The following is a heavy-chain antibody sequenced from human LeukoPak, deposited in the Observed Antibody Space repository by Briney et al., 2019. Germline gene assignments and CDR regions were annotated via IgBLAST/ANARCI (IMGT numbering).Heavy chain of an antibody. V-gene: IGHV3-15*01. Sequence: PGRSLRLSCAASGFTFSNAWMSWVRQAPGKGLEWVGRIKSKTDGGTTDYAAPVKGRFTISRDDSKNTLYLQMNSLRAEDTAVYYCANLVVPAAIPAGGGYYFDYWGQGTLVTVSS. CDR2: IKSKTDGGTT. J-gene: IGHJ4*02. CDR1: GFTFSNAW. CDR3: ANLVVPAAIPAGGGYYFDY. D-gene: IGHD2-2*02.